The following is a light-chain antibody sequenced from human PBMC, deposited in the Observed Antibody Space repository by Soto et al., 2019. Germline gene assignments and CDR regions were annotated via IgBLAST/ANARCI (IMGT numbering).Light chain of an antibody. CDR1: SSNIGSDY. Sequence: QSLLTQPPSVSAAPGQKVTISCSGSSSNIGSDYVSWYQQLPGTAPKLLIYENSERPSGIPDRFSGSKSGTSATLGITGLQTGDEADYYCGAWDSSLTGGVFGGGTKVTVL. J-gene: IGLJ2*01. V-gene: IGLV1-51*02. CDR3: GAWDSSLTGGV. CDR2: ENS.